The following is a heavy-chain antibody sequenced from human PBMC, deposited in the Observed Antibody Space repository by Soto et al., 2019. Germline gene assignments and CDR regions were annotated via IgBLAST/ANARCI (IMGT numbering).Heavy chain of an antibody. CDR3: ASGVGGSYYVSRGYAPRAPEYYYSGRAF. V-gene: IGHV1-69*13. D-gene: IGHD3-22*01. Sequence: SVKVSCKASVGTFSSCAISWVRQAHGQGLEWMGGIIPIFGTANYAQKFQGRVTMTADESTSTAYMELSSLRSEDTAVYYCASGVGGSYYVSRGYAPRAPEYYYSGRAFWGQGTTVTVSS. J-gene: IGHJ6*02. CDR2: IIPIFGTA. CDR1: VGTFSSCA.